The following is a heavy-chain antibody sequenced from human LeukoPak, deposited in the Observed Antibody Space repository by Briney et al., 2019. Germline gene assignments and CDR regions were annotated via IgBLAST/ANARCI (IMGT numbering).Heavy chain of an antibody. D-gene: IGHD3-22*01. Sequence: ASVKVSCRASGYTFTAFYMDWVRQAPGQGLEWMGRINPNSGGTAYAQKFQGRVTMTGDTSIRSVYMELSSLRSDDTAVHYCARSITMIADGFDIWGQGTMVTVSS. V-gene: IGHV1-2*06. J-gene: IGHJ3*02. CDR1: GYTFTAFY. CDR3: ARSITMIADGFDI. CDR2: INPNSGGT.